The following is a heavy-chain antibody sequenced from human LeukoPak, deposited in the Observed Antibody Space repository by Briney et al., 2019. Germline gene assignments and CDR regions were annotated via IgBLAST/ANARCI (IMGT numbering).Heavy chain of an antibody. CDR2: IYYSGST. D-gene: IGHD2-15*01. V-gene: IGHV4-39*07. CDR1: GDSISSSSYY. CDR3: ARGSGGPADLPPDY. Sequence: PSETLSLTCTVSGDSISSSSYYWGWIRQPPGKGLEWIGNIYYSGSTYYNPSLKSRVTISVNTSKNQFSLKLSSVTAADTAVYYCARGSGGPADLPPDYWGQGTLVTVSS. J-gene: IGHJ4*02.